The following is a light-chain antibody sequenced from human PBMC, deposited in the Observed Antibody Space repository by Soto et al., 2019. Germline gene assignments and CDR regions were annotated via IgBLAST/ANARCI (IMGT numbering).Light chain of an antibody. CDR2: GAS. V-gene: IGKV3D-7*01. CDR1: QSVTSNY. J-gene: IGKJ5*01. Sequence: EIVMTQSPATLSLSPGERVTLSCRSTQSVTSNYLSWYQQKPGQAPRLLIYGASTRATGIPARFSGSGSGTEFTLTISSLQSEDFAVYYCQQRSNWPLITFGQGTRLEIK. CDR3: QQRSNWPLIT.